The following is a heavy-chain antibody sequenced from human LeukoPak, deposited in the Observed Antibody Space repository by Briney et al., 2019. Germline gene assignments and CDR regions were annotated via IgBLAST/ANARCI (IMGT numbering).Heavy chain of an antibody. V-gene: IGHV1-2*02. CDR3: ARGMTTVALPPGY. CDR2: INPNRGGT. D-gene: IGHD4-23*01. J-gene: IGHJ4*02. Sequence: GASVKVSCKASGYAFTGYYMHWVRQAPGQRLEWMGWINPNRGGTNYAQKFQGRVTMTRDTFISTAYMELSRLRSDDTGVYYCARGMTTVALPPGYWGQGTLVTVSS. CDR1: GYAFTGYY.